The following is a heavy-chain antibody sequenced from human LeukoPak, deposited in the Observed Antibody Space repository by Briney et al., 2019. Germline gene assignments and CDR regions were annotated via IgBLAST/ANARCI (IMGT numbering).Heavy chain of an antibody. Sequence: SVKVSCKASGYTFTSYGISWVRQAPGQRLEWIGWIVVGSGNTNYAQKFQERVTITRDMSTSTAYMELSSLRSEDTAVYYCAARELRVVDNWFDPWGQGTLVTVSS. J-gene: IGHJ5*02. CDR1: GYTFTSYG. CDR3: AARELRVVDNWFDP. D-gene: IGHD3-3*01. V-gene: IGHV1-58*02. CDR2: IVVGSGNT.